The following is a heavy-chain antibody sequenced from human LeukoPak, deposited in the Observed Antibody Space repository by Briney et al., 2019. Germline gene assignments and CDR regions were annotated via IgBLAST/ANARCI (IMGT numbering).Heavy chain of an antibody. Sequence: AASVKVSCKASGYTFTSYYMHWVRQAPGQGLEWMGIINPSGGSTSYAQKFQGRVTMTRDTSTSTAYMELRSLRSDDTAVYYCARDGDYYGMDVWGQGTTVTVSS. CDR3: ARDGDYYGMDV. J-gene: IGHJ6*02. CDR2: INPSGGST. D-gene: IGHD3-3*01. V-gene: IGHV1-46*01. CDR1: GYTFTSYY.